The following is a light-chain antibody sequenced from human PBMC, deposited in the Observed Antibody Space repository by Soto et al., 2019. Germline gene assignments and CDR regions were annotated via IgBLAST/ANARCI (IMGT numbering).Light chain of an antibody. CDR3: QQSDDWTET. CDR1: QSVRSD. CDR2: GAS. J-gene: IGKJ1*01. Sequence: EIVMTQSQGTLSLSKGERATLSCRSSQSVRSDYLAWYQKKPGQDPRLLIYGASTRATGIPARFSGLVSGTEFILTLRRLQSEDCAVYEGQQSDDWTETFCPGTKWDIK. V-gene: IGKV3-15*01.